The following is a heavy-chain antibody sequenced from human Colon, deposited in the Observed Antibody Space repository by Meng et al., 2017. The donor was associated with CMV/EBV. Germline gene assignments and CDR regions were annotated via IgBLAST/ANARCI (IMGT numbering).Heavy chain of an antibody. D-gene: IGHD7-27*01. CDR3: AKKLNWGIDY. V-gene: IGHV3-30*02. CDR2: IRYDGSNK. CDR1: GFTFSSYG. J-gene: IGHJ4*02. Sequence: GGSLRLSCAASGFTFSSYGMHWVRQAPGKGPEWVAFIRYDGSNKYYADSVKGRLTISRDNSKNTLYLQMNSLRAEDTAVYYCAKKLNWGIDYWGQGTLVTVSS.